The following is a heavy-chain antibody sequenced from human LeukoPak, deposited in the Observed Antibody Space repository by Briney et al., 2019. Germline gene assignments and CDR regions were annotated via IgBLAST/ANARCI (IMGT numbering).Heavy chain of an antibody. CDR2: IKQDGSEK. J-gene: IGHJ4*02. Sequence: GGSLRLSCAASGFTFSSYWMSWVRQAPGKGLEWVANIKQDGSEKYYVASVKGRFTISRDNAKNSLYLQMNSLRAEDTAVYYCAKQPDKGYSYGYWGYFDYWGQGTLVTVSS. CDR3: AKQPDKGYSYGYWGYFDY. D-gene: IGHD5-18*01. CDR1: GFTFSSYW. V-gene: IGHV3-7*01.